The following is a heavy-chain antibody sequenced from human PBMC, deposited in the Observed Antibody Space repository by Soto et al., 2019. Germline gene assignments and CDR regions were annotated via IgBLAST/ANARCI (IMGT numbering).Heavy chain of an antibody. Sequence: RASVKVSCKASGGTFSSYAISWVRQAPGQGLEWMGRIIPFIGTANYAQKFQGRVTMTTDTSTNTGYMEMRSLTSDDTAVYYCARDIFGHVDAFDLWGQGTMVTVSS. CDR1: GGTFSSYA. V-gene: IGHV1-69*04. CDR3: ARDIFGHVDAFDL. D-gene: IGHD3-3*02. J-gene: IGHJ3*01. CDR2: IIPFIGTA.